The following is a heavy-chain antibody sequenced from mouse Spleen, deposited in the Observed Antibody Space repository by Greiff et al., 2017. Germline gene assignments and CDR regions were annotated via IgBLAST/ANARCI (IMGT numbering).Heavy chain of an antibody. CDR2: ISSGGSYT. Sequence: EVHLVESGGGLVKPGGSLKLSCAASGFAFSSYDMSWVRQTPEKRLEWVATISSGGSYTYYPDSVKGRFTISRDNARNTLYLQMSSLRSEDTALYYCARHRYDVWGQGTLVTVSA. D-gene: IGHD2-14*01. J-gene: IGHJ3*01. CDR1: GFAFSSYD. CDR3: ARHRYDV. V-gene: IGHV5-9*02.